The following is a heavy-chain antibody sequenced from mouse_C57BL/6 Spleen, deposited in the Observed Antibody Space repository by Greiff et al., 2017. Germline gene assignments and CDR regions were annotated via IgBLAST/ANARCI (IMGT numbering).Heavy chain of an antibody. Sequence: VQLKESVAELVRPGASVKLSCTASGFNIKNTYMHWVKQRPEKGLEWIGRVDPANGNTKYAPKFQGKATITADTSSNTAYLQLSSLTSEDTAISYFSTTVVSDWYIDVWGTGTSVTVSS. CDR1: GFNIKNTY. CDR3: STTVVSDWYIDV. D-gene: IGHD1-1*01. J-gene: IGHJ1*03. V-gene: IGHV14-3*01. CDR2: VDPANGNT.